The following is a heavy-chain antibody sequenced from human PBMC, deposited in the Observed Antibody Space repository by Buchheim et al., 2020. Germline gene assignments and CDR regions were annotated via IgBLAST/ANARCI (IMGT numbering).Heavy chain of an antibody. J-gene: IGHJ4*02. D-gene: IGHD6-19*01. CDR2: INHSGST. V-gene: IGHV4-34*01. Sequence: QVQLQQWGAGLLKPSETLSLTCAVYGGFFSGYYWSWIRQPPGKGLEWIGEINHSGSTNYNPSLKSRVTISVDTSKNQFSLKLSSVTAADTAVYYCAREGVAGTPDVGFDYWGQGTL. CDR3: AREGVAGTPDVGFDY. CDR1: GGFFSGYY.